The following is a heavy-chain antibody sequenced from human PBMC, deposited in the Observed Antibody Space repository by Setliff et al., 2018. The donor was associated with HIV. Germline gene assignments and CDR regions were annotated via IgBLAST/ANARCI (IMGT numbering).Heavy chain of an antibody. J-gene: IGHJ4*02. Sequence: SETLSLTCTVSGGPIFSHYWSWIRQPPGKGLEWIGYIYYSGSTNYNPSLKSRVTISVDTSKNQFSLKLSSVTAADTAVYYCASTGGYSYGFFDSWGQGALVTVSS. D-gene: IGHD5-18*01. V-gene: IGHV4-59*11. CDR2: IYYSGST. CDR1: GGPIFSHY. CDR3: ASTGGYSYGFFDS.